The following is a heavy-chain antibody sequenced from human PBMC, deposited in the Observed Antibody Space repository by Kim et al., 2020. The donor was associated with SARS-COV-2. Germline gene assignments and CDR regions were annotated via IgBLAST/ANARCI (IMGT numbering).Heavy chain of an antibody. CDR3: AREYKGTSYFDY. Sequence: TYPQKVQGRVTMTRDTSTSTVYMELSSLISEDTAVYYCAREYKGTSYFDYWGQGTLVTVSS. V-gene: IGHV1-46*01. D-gene: IGHD1-20*01. J-gene: IGHJ4*02.